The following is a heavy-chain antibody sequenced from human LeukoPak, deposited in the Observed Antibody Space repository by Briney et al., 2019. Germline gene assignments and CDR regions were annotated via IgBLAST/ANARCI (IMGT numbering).Heavy chain of an antibody. V-gene: IGHV3-21*04. Sequence: PGGSLRLSCAASGFTFSSYTMNWVRQAPGKGLEWVSCISGSNSYIYYADSVKGRFTISRDNSKNTLYLQMNSLRAEDTAVYYCARDSPINTYYYGSGSYYLIWGQGTLVTVSS. J-gene: IGHJ4*02. CDR1: GFTFSSYT. CDR3: ARDSPINTYYYGSGSYYLI. CDR2: ISGSNSYI. D-gene: IGHD3-10*01.